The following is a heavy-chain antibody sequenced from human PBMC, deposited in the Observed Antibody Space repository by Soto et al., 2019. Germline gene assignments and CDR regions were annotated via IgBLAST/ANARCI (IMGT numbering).Heavy chain of an antibody. CDR1: GGSISSYY. J-gene: IGHJ6*03. CDR3: ARGVLRYFDWSKIDYYYYMDV. V-gene: IGHV4-59*01. D-gene: IGHD3-9*01. Sequence: SETLSLTCTVSGGSISSYYWSWIRQPPGKGLEWIGYIYYSGSTNYNPSLKSRVTISVDTSKNQFSLKLSSVTAADTAVYYCARGVLRYFDWSKIDYYYYMDVWGKGTTVTVSS. CDR2: IYYSGST.